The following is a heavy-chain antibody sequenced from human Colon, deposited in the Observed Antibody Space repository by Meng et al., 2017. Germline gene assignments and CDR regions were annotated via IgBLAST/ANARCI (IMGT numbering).Heavy chain of an antibody. CDR3: ARDERGGPYYFDY. CDR2: IYPADGNR. V-gene: IGHV1-3*01. Sequence: QVQLVQSGAELKKPGASAKVSCQASGYSFTSYGMHWLRQAPGQRPEWMGWIYPADGNRRYSQKFQDRLTITTDTFARTAYMELSSLRSEDTAAYFCARDERGGPYYFDYWGQGTLVTVSS. CDR1: GYSFTSYG. J-gene: IGHJ4*02.